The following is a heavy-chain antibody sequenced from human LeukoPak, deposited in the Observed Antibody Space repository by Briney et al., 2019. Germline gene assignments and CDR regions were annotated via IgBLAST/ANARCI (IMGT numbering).Heavy chain of an antibody. CDR2: IRYDGSNK. Sequence: PGGSLRLSCAASGFTFSSYGMHWVRQAPGKGLEWVAFIRYDGSNKYYADSVKGRFTISRDNSKNTRYLQMNSLKAEDTAVYYCAKETGQRWLQYLGSNWFDPWGQGTLVTVSS. J-gene: IGHJ5*02. V-gene: IGHV3-30*02. CDR3: AKETGQRWLQYLGSNWFDP. CDR1: GFTFSSYG. D-gene: IGHD5-24*01.